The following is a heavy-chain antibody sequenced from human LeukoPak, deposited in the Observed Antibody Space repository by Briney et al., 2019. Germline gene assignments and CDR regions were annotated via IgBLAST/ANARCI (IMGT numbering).Heavy chain of an antibody. D-gene: IGHD5-24*01. CDR2: ISYDGSNK. J-gene: IGHJ5*02. CDR1: GFTFSSFA. Sequence: GGSLRLSCAASGFTFSSFAMYWVRQAPGKGLEWVAVISYDGSNKYYADSVRGRFTISRDNSKNTLYPQMNSLRAEDTAVYYCAREPEIPTGSFDPWGQGTLVTVSS. V-gene: IGHV3-30-3*01. CDR3: AREPEIPTGSFDP.